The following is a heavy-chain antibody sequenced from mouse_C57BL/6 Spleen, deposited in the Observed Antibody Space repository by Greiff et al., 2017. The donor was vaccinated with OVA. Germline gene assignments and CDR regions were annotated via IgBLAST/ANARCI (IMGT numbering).Heavy chain of an antibody. CDR1: GFSLSTSGMG. J-gene: IGHJ4*01. D-gene: IGHD2-4*01. V-gene: IGHV8-12*01. CDR2: IYWDDDK. Sequence: QVTLKESGPGILQSSQTLSLTCSFSGFSLSTSGMGVSWIRQPSGKGLEWLAHIYWDDDKRYNPSLKSRLTISKDTSRNQVFLKITSVDTADTATYYCARSSHYDYEGYYYAMDYWGQGTSVTVSS. CDR3: ARSSHYDYEGYYYAMDY.